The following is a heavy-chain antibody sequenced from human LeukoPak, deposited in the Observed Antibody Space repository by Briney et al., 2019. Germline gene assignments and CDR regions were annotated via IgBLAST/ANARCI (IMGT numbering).Heavy chain of an antibody. J-gene: IGHJ4*02. CDR1: GFTFRSYE. V-gene: IGHV3-48*03. CDR3: AREYGSGSYYLDY. Sequence: PGGSLRLSCAASGFTFRSYEMSWVRQAPGKGLEWLSYINSGSSFTNYADSVKGRFTISRDNAKNSLYLQMNSLRAEDTAMYYCAREYGSGSYYLDYWGQGTLVTVSS. D-gene: IGHD3-10*01. CDR2: INSGSSFT.